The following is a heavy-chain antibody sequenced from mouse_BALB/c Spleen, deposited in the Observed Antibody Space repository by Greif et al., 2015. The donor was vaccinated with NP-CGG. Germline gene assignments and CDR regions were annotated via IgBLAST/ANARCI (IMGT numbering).Heavy chain of an antibody. CDR3: ARDGTRAMDY. Sequence: EVHLVESGGGLVKPGGSLKLSCAASGFTFSSYAMSWVRQSPEKRLEWVAEISSGGSYTYYPDTVTGRFTISRDNAKNTLYLETSSLRSEDTAMYYCARDGTRAMDYWGQGTSVTVSS. D-gene: IGHD3-3*01. V-gene: IGHV5-9-4*01. J-gene: IGHJ4*01. CDR2: ISSGGSYT. CDR1: GFTFSSYA.